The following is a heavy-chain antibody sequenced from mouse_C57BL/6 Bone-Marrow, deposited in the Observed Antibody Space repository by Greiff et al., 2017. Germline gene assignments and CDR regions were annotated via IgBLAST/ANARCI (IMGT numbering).Heavy chain of an antibody. CDR3: ARGGGSPAWFAY. Sequence: EVQGVESGGGLVKPGGSLKLSCAASGFTFSSYAMSWVRQTPEKRLEWVATISDGGSYTYYPDNVKGRFTISRDNAKNNLYLQMSHLKSEDTAMYYCARGGGSPAWFAYWGQGTLVTVSA. CDR2: ISDGGSYT. J-gene: IGHJ3*01. D-gene: IGHD1-1*02. V-gene: IGHV5-4*01. CDR1: GFTFSSYA.